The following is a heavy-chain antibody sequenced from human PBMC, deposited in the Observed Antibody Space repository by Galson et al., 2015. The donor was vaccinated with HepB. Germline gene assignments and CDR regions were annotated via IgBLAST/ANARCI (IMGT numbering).Heavy chain of an antibody. J-gene: IGHJ1*01. D-gene: IGHD3-16*01. V-gene: IGHV4-39*01. Sequence: ETLSLTCTVSGGSISGSSYYWGWIRQSPGKGLEWIGSIYYSGVAYYNPSLKSRATLYVDTSKNQFSLRLSSVTAADTAVYYCARGFAVGVWGQGTLVIVSS. CDR3: ARGFAVGV. CDR2: IYYSGVA. CDR1: GGSISGSSYY.